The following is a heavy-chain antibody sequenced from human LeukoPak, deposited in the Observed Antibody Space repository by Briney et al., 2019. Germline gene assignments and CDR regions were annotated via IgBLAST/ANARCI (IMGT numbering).Heavy chain of an antibody. CDR2: ISSSGSTI. CDR1: GFTFSSYE. Sequence: SGGSLRLSCAASGFTFSSYEMNWVRQAPGKGLEWVSYISSSGSTIYYADSVKGRFTISRDNAKNSLYLQMNSLRAEDTAVYYCARVEYQLPGYFDYWGQGTLVTVSS. V-gene: IGHV3-48*03. CDR3: ARVEYQLPGYFDY. J-gene: IGHJ4*02. D-gene: IGHD2-2*01.